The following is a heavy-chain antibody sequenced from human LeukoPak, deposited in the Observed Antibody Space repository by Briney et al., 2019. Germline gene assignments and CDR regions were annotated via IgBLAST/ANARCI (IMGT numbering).Heavy chain of an antibody. CDR3: ARDSDTAMVSNGLDP. CDR2: INTSGST. D-gene: IGHD5-18*01. Sequence: SETLSLTCTVSGGSMSTYYWSWIRQPAEKGLEWIGRINTSGSTNYNPSLKSRVTMSVDMSKNQFSLKLSSVTAADTAVYYCARDSDTAMVSNGLDPWGQGTLVTVSS. V-gene: IGHV4-4*07. CDR1: GGSMSTYY. J-gene: IGHJ5*02.